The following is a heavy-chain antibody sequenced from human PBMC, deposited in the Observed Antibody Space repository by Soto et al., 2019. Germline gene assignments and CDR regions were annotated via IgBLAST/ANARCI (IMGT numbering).Heavy chain of an antibody. J-gene: IGHJ4*02. D-gene: IGHD6-19*01. CDR2: ISWNSGNI. V-gene: IGHV3-9*01. Sequence: GGSLRLSCAASGFTFDDYAMHWVRQAPGKGLEWVSGISWNSGNIGYADSVKGRFTISRDNAQNSLYLQMNSLRVDDTAVYYCARVTKYSSGIDYWGQGTLVTVSS. CDR3: ARVTKYSSGIDY. CDR1: GFTFDDYA.